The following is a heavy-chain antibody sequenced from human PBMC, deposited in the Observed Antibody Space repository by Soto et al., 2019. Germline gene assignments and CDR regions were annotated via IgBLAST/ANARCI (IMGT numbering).Heavy chain of an antibody. Sequence: EVQLLESGGGLVQPGGSLRLSCAASGFTFSTYAMSWVRQAPGKGLEWVSTIDNSGGITYYADSVKGRFTISRDNSKNTLYVQMNSLRAEDTAVYYCAKAGYNYGFLFVCWGQGTLVTVSS. CDR1: GFTFSTYA. V-gene: IGHV3-23*05. CDR3: AKAGYNYGFLFVC. J-gene: IGHJ4*02. D-gene: IGHD5-18*01. CDR2: IDNSGGIT.